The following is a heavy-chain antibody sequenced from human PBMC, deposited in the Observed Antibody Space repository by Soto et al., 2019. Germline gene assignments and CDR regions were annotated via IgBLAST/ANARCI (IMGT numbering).Heavy chain of an antibody. J-gene: IGHJ6*02. Sequence: PGRSLRLSCAASGFTFSSYWMSWVRQAPGKGLEWVANIKQDGSEKYYVDSVKGRFTISRDNAKNSLYLQMNSLRAEDTAVYYCAREGYYYDSSGYYRSYYYYGMDVWGQGTTVTVSS. V-gene: IGHV3-7*04. CDR3: AREGYYYDSSGYYRSYYYYGMDV. D-gene: IGHD3-22*01. CDR2: IKQDGSEK. CDR1: GFTFSSYW.